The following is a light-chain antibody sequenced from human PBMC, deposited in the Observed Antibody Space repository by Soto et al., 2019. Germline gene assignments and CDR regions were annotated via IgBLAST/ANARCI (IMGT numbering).Light chain of an antibody. V-gene: IGLV1-36*01. CDR2: YDD. CDR3: AAWDDSLNGPV. CDR1: SYNIGNNA. Sequence: QSVLTQPPSVSEAPRQRGTISCSGSSYNIGNNAVHWYQQLPGNDPKLLIYYDDLLPSGVSDRFSGFKSGTSASLAISGLQSEDEDDYYCAAWDDSLNGPVFGGGTKLTVL. J-gene: IGLJ3*02.